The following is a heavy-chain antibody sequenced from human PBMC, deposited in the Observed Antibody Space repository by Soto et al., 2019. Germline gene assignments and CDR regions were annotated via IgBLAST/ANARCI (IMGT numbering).Heavy chain of an antibody. CDR2: ISSSSSYI. Sequence: GGSLRLSCEASGFTFDDYGLSWVRQVPGKGLEWVSSISSSSSYIYYADSVKGRFTISRDNAKNSLYLQMNSLRAEDTAVYYCATQDDSSSWYYYYGMDVWGQGTTVTVSS. D-gene: IGHD6-13*01. CDR1: GFTFDDYG. J-gene: IGHJ6*02. V-gene: IGHV3-21*01. CDR3: ATQDDSSSWYYYYGMDV.